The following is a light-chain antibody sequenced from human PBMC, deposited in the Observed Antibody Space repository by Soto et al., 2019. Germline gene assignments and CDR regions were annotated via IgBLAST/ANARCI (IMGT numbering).Light chain of an antibody. V-gene: IGKV1-39*01. CDR3: EQSHSTPWT. CDR1: QSITTY. CDR2: CAI. Sequence: DIQMTQSPSSLSASVGDRVIITCRASQSITTYLNWYQQKPGKAPQLLIYCAITLQPGVPSRFTGSGSGTEFTLTISSLELEDFATYHWEQSHSTPWTFGQGNKVEIQ. J-gene: IGKJ1*01.